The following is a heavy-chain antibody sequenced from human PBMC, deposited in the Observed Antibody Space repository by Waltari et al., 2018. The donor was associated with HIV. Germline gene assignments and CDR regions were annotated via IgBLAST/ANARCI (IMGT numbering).Heavy chain of an antibody. CDR1: GFTFGSHA. D-gene: IGHD2-21*01. V-gene: IGHV3-23*01. Sequence: EVRLLESGGGLVQPVGCLRLSCSAPGFTFGSHAISWVRQAPGKGLEWVSAISGSGGSTYYADSVKGRFTISRDNSKNTLYLQMNSLRAEDTAVYYCAKGCGSGYYYYGMDVWGQGTTVTVSS. CDR2: ISGSGGST. CDR3: AKGCGSGYYYYGMDV. J-gene: IGHJ6*02.